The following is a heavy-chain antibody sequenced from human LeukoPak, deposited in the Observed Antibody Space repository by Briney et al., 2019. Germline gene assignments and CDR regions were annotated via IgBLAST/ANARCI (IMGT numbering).Heavy chain of an antibody. D-gene: IGHD3-22*01. CDR1: GGSISRYY. Sequence: SETLSLTCTVSGGSISRYYWSWIRQPPGKGLEWIGYIYYSGSTNYNPSLKSRVTISVDTSKNQFSLKLSYVTAADTAVYYCASDYDSSGYYFIWGQGTLVTVSS. J-gene: IGHJ4*02. CDR3: ASDYDSSGYYFI. V-gene: IGHV4-59*08. CDR2: IYYSGST.